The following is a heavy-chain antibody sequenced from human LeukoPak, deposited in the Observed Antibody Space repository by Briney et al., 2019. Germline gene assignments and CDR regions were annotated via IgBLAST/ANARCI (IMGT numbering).Heavy chain of an antibody. CDR1: GGSISSDY. D-gene: IGHD3-10*01. Sequence: SETLSLTCTVSGGSISSDYWSWIRQPPGKGLEWMGYIYYSGSTNYNPSLKSRVTISVDTSKNQFSLKLSSVTAADTAVYYCARDRLTRVRGALRYYGMDVWGQGTTVTVSS. V-gene: IGHV4-59*01. J-gene: IGHJ6*02. CDR3: ARDRLTRVRGALRYYGMDV. CDR2: IYYSGST.